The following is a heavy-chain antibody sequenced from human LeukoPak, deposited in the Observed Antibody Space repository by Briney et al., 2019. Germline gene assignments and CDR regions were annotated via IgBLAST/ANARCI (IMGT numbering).Heavy chain of an antibody. CDR2: INHSGST. V-gene: IGHV4-34*01. Sequence: SETLSLTCAVYGGSLSGYYWSWIRQPPGKGLEWIGEINHSGSTNYNPSLKSRVTISVDTSKNQFSLKLSSVTAADTAVYYCARGGTPVGATRGGYFDYWGQGTLVTVSS. D-gene: IGHD1-26*01. CDR1: GGSLSGYY. CDR3: ARGGTPVGATRGGYFDY. J-gene: IGHJ4*02.